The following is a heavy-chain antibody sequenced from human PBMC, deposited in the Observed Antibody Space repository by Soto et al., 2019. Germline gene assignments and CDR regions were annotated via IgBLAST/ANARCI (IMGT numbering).Heavy chain of an antibody. J-gene: IGHJ3*02. D-gene: IGHD1-7*01. Sequence: PSETLSLTCTVSASSISGSTDYWDWIRQSPGKGLEWIGSIYYTGSAYYNPSLKSRATISIDTSKNQFSLNLNSVTAPDTAVYYCARTKTGTTRGSFDMWGQRTMVPV. V-gene: IGHV4-39*01. CDR1: ASSISGSTDY. CDR2: IYYTGSA. CDR3: ARTKTGTTRGSFDM.